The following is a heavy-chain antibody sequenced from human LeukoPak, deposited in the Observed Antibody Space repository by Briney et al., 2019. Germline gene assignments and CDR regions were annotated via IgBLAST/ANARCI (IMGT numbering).Heavy chain of an antibody. D-gene: IGHD2-2*01. V-gene: IGHV1-2*02. CDR1: GYTFTGYY. J-gene: IGHJ4*02. CDR2: INPNSGGT. Sequence: VASVKVSCKASGYTFTGYYMHWVRQAPGQGLEWMGWINPNSGGTNYAQKFQGRVTMTRDTSISTAYMELSRLRSDDTAVYYCARGYCSSTSCYPFFDYWGQGTLVTVSS. CDR3: ARGYCSSTSCYPFFDY.